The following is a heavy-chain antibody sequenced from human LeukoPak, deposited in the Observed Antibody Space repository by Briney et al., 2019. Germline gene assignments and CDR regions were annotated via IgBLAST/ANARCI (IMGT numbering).Heavy chain of an antibody. D-gene: IGHD2-15*01. Sequence: GGSLRLSCAASGFTFTNYCMTWVRQAPGKGLEWVAYIKTDGSEKYYVDSVRGRFTFSRDNAKNSVYLQMNSLRPDDTAVYYCATENCYLDSWGQGTLVTVSS. CDR2: IKTDGSEK. CDR1: GFTFTNYC. V-gene: IGHV3-7*01. J-gene: IGHJ4*02. CDR3: ATENCYLDS.